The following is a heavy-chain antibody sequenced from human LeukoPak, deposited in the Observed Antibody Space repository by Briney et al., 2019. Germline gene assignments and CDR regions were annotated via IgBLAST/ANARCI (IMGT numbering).Heavy chain of an antibody. CDR3: ARGPGCRGGTCYHNYFDH. V-gene: IGHV1-69*13. D-gene: IGHD2-15*01. CDR2: IIPIFAKP. CDR1: EGAFNSYA. J-gene: IGHJ4*02. Sequence: SVKVSCKASEGAFNSYAVSWVRQAPGHGLEWMGGIIPIFAKPNYEQKFQGRVTITADESTTTVYMDVSNLSSDDTAVYYCARGPGCRGGTCYHNYFDHWGQGTLLTVSS.